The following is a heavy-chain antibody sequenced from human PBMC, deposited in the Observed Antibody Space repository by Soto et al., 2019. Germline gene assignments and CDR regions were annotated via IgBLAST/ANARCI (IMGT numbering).Heavy chain of an antibody. CDR3: ARDPGYCSGGSCPLFDS. Sequence: QVQLQESGPGLVKPSGTLSLTCEVSGGSIRSSSWWNWVRQPPGKGLEWIGQIYHTGSGNHNPSLKSRVTMSIDKSKNQFSLRLTSVTAADPAVYYCARDPGYCSGGSCPLFDSWGQGTMVTVSS. CDR1: GGSIRSSSW. CDR2: IYHTGSG. D-gene: IGHD2-15*01. J-gene: IGHJ4*02. V-gene: IGHV4-4*02.